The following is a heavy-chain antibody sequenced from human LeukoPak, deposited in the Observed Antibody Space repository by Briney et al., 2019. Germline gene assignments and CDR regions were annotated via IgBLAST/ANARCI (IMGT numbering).Heavy chain of an antibody. J-gene: IGHJ4*02. CDR1: GFTFSSYP. CDR3: ARDAAYYYDSSGYLLGY. D-gene: IGHD3-22*01. V-gene: IGHV3-30*01. CDR2: ISYDGSNK. Sequence: GGSLRLSCAASGFTFSSYPMHWVRQAPGKGLEWVAVISYDGSNKYYADSVKGRFTISRDNSKNTLYPQMNSLRAEDTAVYYCARDAAYYYDSSGYLLGYWGQGTLVTVSS.